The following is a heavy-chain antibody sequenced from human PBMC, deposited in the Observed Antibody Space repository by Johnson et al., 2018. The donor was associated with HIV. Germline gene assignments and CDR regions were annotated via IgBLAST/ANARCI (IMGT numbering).Heavy chain of an antibody. Sequence: VQLVESGGGLIQPGGSLRLSCAASGFTVSSNFMSWVRQAPGKGLEWVSGISWNGGSTGYADSVKGRFTISRDNSKNTLYLQMNSLRVDDTAIYYCARGRYAFDIWGQGTMVTVSS. CDR1: GFTVSSNF. CDR3: ARGRYAFDI. V-gene: IGHV3-53*01. CDR2: SWNGGST. J-gene: IGHJ3*02.